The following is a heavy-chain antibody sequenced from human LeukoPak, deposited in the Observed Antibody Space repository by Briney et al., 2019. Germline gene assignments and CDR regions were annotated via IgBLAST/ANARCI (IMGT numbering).Heavy chain of an antibody. V-gene: IGHV1-69*13. CDR1: GGTFSSYA. CDR3: ARSLILSDDTVYYYYYMDV. J-gene: IGHJ6*03. CDR2: IIPIFGTA. Sequence: SVKVSCKASGGTFSSYAISWVRQAPGQGLEWMGGIIPIFGTANYAQKFQGRVTITADESTSTAYMELSSLRSEDTAVYYCARSLILSDDTVYYYYYMDVWGKGTTVTVSS. D-gene: IGHD5-18*01.